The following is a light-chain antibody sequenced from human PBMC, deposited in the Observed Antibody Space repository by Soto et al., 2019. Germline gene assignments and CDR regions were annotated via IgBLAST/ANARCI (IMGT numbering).Light chain of an antibody. CDR1: QNIYTW. J-gene: IGKJ4*01. Sequence: DYQVTQSPSTLSASVGDRVTITCRASQNIYTWLAWYQQKPGIAPKLLIHKASTLESGVPLRLSGSGYGTEFTLTISSLQPEDFATYYCQQLNSYPRTFGGGTKVDIK. CDR2: KAS. CDR3: QQLNSYPRT. V-gene: IGKV1-5*03.